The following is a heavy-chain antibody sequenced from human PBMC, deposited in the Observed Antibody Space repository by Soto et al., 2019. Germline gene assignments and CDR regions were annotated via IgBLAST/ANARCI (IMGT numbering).Heavy chain of an antibody. D-gene: IGHD6-6*01. CDR3: ARGPAPPQNRFDP. V-gene: IGHV4-34*01. CDR2: INHSGST. J-gene: IGHJ5*02. CDR1: GGSFSGYY. Sequence: SETLSLTCDVYGGSFSGYYWSWIRQPPGKGLEWIGEINHSGSTNYNPSLKSRVTISVDTSKNQFSLKLSSVTAADTAVYYCARGPAPPQNRFDPWGQGTLVT.